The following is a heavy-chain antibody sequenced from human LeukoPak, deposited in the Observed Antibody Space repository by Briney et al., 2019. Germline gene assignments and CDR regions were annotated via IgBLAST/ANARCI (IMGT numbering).Heavy chain of an antibody. Sequence: PGGSLRLSCATSGFTFDDYAMSWVRQAPGKGLEWVSGFNWNGASTGYADSVKGRFTISRDNAKSSLYLQVNSLRAEDTALYYCARVLPAVAGDFDYWGQGTLVTVSS. V-gene: IGHV3-20*04. D-gene: IGHD6-19*01. J-gene: IGHJ4*02. CDR2: FNWNGAST. CDR1: GFTFDDYA. CDR3: ARVLPAVAGDFDY.